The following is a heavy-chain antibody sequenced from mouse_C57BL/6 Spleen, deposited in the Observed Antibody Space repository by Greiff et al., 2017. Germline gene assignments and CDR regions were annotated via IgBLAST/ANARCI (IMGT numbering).Heavy chain of an antibody. CDR1: GYTFTDYY. CDR2: INPYNGGT. D-gene: IGHD1-1*01. V-gene: IGHV1-19*01. J-gene: IGHJ2*01. Sequence: VQLQQSGPVLVKPGASVKMSCKASGYTFTDYYMNWVKQSHGKSLEWIGVINPYNGGTSYNQKFKGKATLTVDKSSSTAYMELNSLTSEDSAVYYCARNLLPQGDFGYWGQSTTLTVSS. CDR3: ARNLLPQGDFGY.